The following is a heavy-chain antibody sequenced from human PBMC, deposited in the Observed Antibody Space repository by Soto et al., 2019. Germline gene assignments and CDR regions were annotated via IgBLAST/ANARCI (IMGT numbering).Heavy chain of an antibody. V-gene: IGHV4-30-4*01. J-gene: IGHJ4*02. CDR2: IYYSGTT. D-gene: IGHD3-10*01. CDR1: GGSSISAGFF. CDR3: ARELYLPMARNDF. Sequence: PSETLSLTCTVSGGSSISAGFFWTWLRQPPGKGLELLVYIYYSGTTYYNPSLKGRLIISIDTSRDQFSLSLNSVTAEDTAVYFCARELYLPMARNDFWGKGAQVTVSS.